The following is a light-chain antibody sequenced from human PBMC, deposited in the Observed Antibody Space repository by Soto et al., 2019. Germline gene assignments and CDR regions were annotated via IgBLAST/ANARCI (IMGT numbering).Light chain of an antibody. V-gene: IGLV2-23*01. CDR1: VRGIESYYL. J-gene: IGLJ1*01. Sequence: HSLLSQPAPLSGSPGQSVTISCTATVRGIESYYLVSWYQQLPGTVPKLIIYEDNKRPSGLSNHFSGSRSGNTASLTISGLQSEDEGDYYCCAYGGSSNYVFGTGTKVNVL. CDR2: EDN. CDR3: CAYGGSSNYV.